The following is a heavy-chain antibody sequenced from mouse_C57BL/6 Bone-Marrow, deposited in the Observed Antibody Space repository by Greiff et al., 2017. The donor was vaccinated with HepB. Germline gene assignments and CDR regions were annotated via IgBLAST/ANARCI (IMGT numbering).Heavy chain of an antibody. Sequence: EVHLVESGGGLVQPKGSLKLSCAASGFSFNTYAMNWVRQAPGKGLEWVARIRSKSNNYATYYADSVKDRFTISRDDSESMLYLQMNNLKTEDTAMYYCVRLLSWFAYWGQGTLVTVSA. CDR2: IRSKSNNYAT. V-gene: IGHV10-1*01. CDR3: VRLLSWFAY. D-gene: IGHD2-12*01. J-gene: IGHJ3*01. CDR1: GFSFNTYA.